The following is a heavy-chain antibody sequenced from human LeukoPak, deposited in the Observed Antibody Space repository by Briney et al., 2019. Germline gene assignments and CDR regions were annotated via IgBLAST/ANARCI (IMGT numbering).Heavy chain of an antibody. CDR3: ARDDYVMDV. Sequence: GRSRSLSCAASGLTFSIFGMHWVRQAPGKGLEWVAVIWYDGRNKNYADSVKGRVTISRDNSNNALDLKTNSLRAEDTAVYYCARDDYVMDVWGQATTVTVSS. CDR1: GLTFSIFG. V-gene: IGHV3-33*01. CDR2: IWYDGRNK. J-gene: IGHJ6*01.